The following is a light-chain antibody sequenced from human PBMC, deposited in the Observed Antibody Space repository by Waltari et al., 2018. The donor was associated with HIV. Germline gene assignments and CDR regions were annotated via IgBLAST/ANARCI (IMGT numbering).Light chain of an antibody. J-gene: IGLJ3*02. CDR2: EDK. Sequence: FILTQRHSASKSPRKTVTSSCTRSSGNIATDYVQWYQQRPGSSPTTVIYEDKHRPSGVPDRFSGSIDSSSNSASLTISGLKTEDEADYYCQSFDSTNQVFGGGTKLTVL. V-gene: IGLV6-57*01. CDR3: QSFDSTNQV. CDR1: SGNIATDY.